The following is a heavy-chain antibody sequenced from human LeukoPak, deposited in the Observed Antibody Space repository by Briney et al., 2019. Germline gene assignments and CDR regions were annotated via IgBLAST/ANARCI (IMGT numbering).Heavy chain of an antibody. V-gene: IGHV3-23*01. CDR2: ISGSGGST. CDR3: TSLTIVEKDY. Sequence: GGSLRLSCAASGFTFSSYGMSWVRQAPGKGLEWVSAISGSGGSTYYADSVKGRFTISRDNSKNTAYLQMNSLKTEDTAVYYCTSLTIVEKDYWGQGTLVTVSS. D-gene: IGHD3-3*01. CDR1: GFTFSSYG. J-gene: IGHJ4*02.